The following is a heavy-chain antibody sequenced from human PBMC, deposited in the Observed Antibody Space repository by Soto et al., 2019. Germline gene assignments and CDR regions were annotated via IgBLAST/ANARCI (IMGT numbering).Heavy chain of an antibody. CDR1: GGTFSSYA. J-gene: IGHJ3*02. V-gene: IGHV1-69*06. CDR2: IIPIFGTA. Sequence: VASVKVSCKASGGTFSSYAISWVRQAPGQGLEWMGGIIPIFGTANYAQKFQGRVTITADKSTSTAYMELSSLRSEDTAVYYCARWGLGFDGSGYYNAFDIWGQGTMVTVSS. CDR3: ARWGLGFDGSGYYNAFDI. D-gene: IGHD3-22*01.